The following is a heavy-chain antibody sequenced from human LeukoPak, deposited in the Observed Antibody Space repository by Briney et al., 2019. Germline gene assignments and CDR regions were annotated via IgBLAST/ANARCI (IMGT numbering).Heavy chain of an antibody. D-gene: IGHD3-10*01. CDR2: IYYSGGT. J-gene: IGHJ4*02. V-gene: IGHV4-59*08. Sequence: PSETLSLTCTVSGGSISSYYWSWIRQPPGKGLEWIGYIYYSGGTNYNPSLKSRVTISVDTSKNQFSLKLSSVTAADTAVYYCARLSGSSEVDYWGQGTLVTVSS. CDR3: ARLSGSSEVDY. CDR1: GGSISSYY.